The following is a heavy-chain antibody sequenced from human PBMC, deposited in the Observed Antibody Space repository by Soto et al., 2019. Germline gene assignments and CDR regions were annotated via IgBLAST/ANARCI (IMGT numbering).Heavy chain of an antibody. Sequence: QIQLVQSGPEVKKPGASMKVSCKAYDFSFTSHGISWVRQAPGQGLEWMGWISLYNGNTDYARKVQSRVTMTTDTSTRTAYMELRGLRSDDTAVYYCARGRTVSSIGPLLVWGQGTLVSVSS. J-gene: IGHJ1*01. D-gene: IGHD1-1*01. CDR2: ISLYNGNT. V-gene: IGHV1-18*04. CDR1: DFSFTSHG. CDR3: ARGRTVSSIGPLLV.